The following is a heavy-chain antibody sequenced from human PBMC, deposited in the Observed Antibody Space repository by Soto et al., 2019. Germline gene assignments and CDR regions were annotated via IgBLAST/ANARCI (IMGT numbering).Heavy chain of an antibody. V-gene: IGHV4-4*02. J-gene: IGHJ4*02. Sequence: QVRLQESGPGLVKPSGTLSLTCAVSGGSISSNNWWSWVRQPPGKGLEWIGEIFHSGSTHYSPSLKSRVTISVDKSKKYFSLNLTSVTAADTAVYYCARVYSGSYSDSWGQGTLVTVSS. D-gene: IGHD1-26*01. CDR1: GGSISSNNW. CDR3: ARVYSGSYSDS. CDR2: IFHSGST.